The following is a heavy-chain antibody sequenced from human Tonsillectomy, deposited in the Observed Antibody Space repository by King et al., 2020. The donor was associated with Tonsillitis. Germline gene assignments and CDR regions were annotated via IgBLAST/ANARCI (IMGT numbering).Heavy chain of an antibody. J-gene: IGHJ4*02. CDR3: ARGSRLGIYYFDY. D-gene: IGHD3-22*01. CDR2: IYYSGST. CDR1: GGSISSSSYY. Sequence: QLQESGPGLVKPSETLSLTCTVSGGSISSSSYYWGWIRQPPGKALEWIGSIYYSGSTYYNPSLKSRVTMSVDTSNNQFSLKLSSVTAADTAVYYCARGSRLGIYYFDYWGQGTLVTVSS. V-gene: IGHV4-39*01.